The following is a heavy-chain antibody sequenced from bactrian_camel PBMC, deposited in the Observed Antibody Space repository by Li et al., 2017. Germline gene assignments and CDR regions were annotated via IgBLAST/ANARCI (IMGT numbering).Heavy chain of an antibody. J-gene: IGHJ6*01. Sequence: IGWFRQAPGKEREGFAAIDGSGPVYATAVKGRFTLSQDHAKNTVYLQMNDLKPEDTASYYCAASSSSQWPRCRAARGDFSYWGQGTQVTVS. CDR2: IDGSGP. V-gene: IGHV3-3*01. D-gene: IGHD2*01. CDR3: AASSSSQWPRCRAARGDFSY.